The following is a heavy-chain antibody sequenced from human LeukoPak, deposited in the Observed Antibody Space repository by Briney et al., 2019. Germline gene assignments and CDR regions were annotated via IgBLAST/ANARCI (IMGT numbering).Heavy chain of an antibody. D-gene: IGHD2-15*01. CDR2: ISGNGGNT. Sequence: GGFLRLSCAASGFTFSTYAMSWVRQAPGKGLEWVSAISGNGGNTYYADSVRGRFTISRDNSKNTLYLQMNSLRAEDTAVYYCAKTLVVSATGYWGQGTLVTVSS. J-gene: IGHJ4*02. CDR3: AKTLVVSATGY. V-gene: IGHV3-23*01. CDR1: GFTFSTYA.